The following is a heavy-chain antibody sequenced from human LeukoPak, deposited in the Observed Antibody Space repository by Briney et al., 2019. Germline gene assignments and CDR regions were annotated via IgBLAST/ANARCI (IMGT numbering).Heavy chain of an antibody. Sequence: GGSLRLSCAASGFTFSSCAMSWVRQAPGKGLEWVSGISDGGGTTNYADAVKARFTISRDKSQNTLFLQMNSLRAADTAVYYCAKSYGDYLGYFDSWGQGNLVTASP. J-gene: IGHJ4*02. CDR3: AKSYGDYLGYFDS. CDR1: GFTFSSCA. D-gene: IGHD4-17*01. V-gene: IGHV3-23*01. CDR2: ISDGGGTT.